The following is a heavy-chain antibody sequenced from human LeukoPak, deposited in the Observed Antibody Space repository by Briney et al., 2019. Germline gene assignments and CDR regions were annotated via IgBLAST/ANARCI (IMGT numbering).Heavy chain of an antibody. J-gene: IGHJ4*02. D-gene: IGHD3-9*01. V-gene: IGHV4-39*01. CDR1: GDSISSRSYF. CDR3: ARAGENDIWTGYQYYFDD. Sequence: SEALSLTCTVSGDSISSRSYFWGWIRQPPGKGLEWLGSIYYSGSTYYNPSLKSRVTISVDTSRNQFSLNMSPVTAADTAVYYCARAGENDIWTGYQYYFDDWGQGTQVTVSS. CDR2: IYYSGST.